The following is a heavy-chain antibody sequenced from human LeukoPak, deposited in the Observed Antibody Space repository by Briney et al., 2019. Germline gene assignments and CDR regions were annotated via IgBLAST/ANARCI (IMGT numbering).Heavy chain of an antibody. CDR1: GYTFTGYY. D-gene: IGHD3-3*01. Sequence: GASVKVSCKASGYTFTGYYMHWVRQAPGQGLEWMGGIIPIFGTANYAQKFQGRVTITADKSTSTAYMELSSLRSEDTAVYYCAADKKDQISDFWGQGTLVTVSS. J-gene: IGHJ4*02. CDR2: IIPIFGTA. CDR3: AADKKDQISDF. V-gene: IGHV1-69*06.